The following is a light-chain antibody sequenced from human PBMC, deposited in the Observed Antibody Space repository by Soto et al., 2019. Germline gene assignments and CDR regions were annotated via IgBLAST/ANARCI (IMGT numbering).Light chain of an antibody. CDR1: SSDVADYRY. J-gene: IGLJ2*01. CDR3: SSYTRSNTLV. CDR2: ELS. Sequence: QSALTQPASVSGSPGQSITISCTGTSSDVADYRYVSWYQHRPGEAPKLIIYELSNRRSGVSSRFSGSKSGNTASLTISGVQPEDGAEYYCSSYTRSNTLVFGGGTKLTVL. V-gene: IGLV2-14*01.